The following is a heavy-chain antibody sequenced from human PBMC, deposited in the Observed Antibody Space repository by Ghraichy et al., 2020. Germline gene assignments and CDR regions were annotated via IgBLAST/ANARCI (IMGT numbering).Heavy chain of an antibody. J-gene: IGHJ4*02. CDR2: INPSGGST. Sequence: ASVKVSCKASGYTFTSYYMHWVRQAPGQGLEWMGIINPSGGSTSYAQKFQGRVTMTRDTSTSTVYMELSSLRSEDTAVYYCARAHRGYSYGYTLDYWGQGTLVTVSS. V-gene: IGHV1-46*01. CDR3: ARAHRGYSYGYTLDY. CDR1: GYTFTSYY. D-gene: IGHD5-18*01.